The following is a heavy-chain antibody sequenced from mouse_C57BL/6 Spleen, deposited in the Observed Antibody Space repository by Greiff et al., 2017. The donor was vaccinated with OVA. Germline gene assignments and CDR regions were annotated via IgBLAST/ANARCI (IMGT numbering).Heavy chain of an antibody. CDR3: ARRVELAMDY. CDR1: GFTFSDYG. CDR2: ISSGSSTN. J-gene: IGHJ4*01. Sequence: EVQLVEPGGGLVKPGGSLKLSCAASGFTFSDYGMHWVRQAPEKGLEWVAYISSGSSTNYYADTVKGRFTITRDNAKNTLFLQMTSLRSEDTAMYYYARRVELAMDYWGQGTSVTVSS. D-gene: IGHD1-1*02. V-gene: IGHV5-17*01.